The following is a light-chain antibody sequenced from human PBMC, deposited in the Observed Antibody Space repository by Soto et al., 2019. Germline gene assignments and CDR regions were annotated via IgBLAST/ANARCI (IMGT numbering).Light chain of an antibody. J-gene: IGLJ1*01. CDR3: CSYADVATYV. V-gene: IGLV2-23*01. Sequence: QSALTQPASVSVSPGQSITISCTGTSSDVGSYDLVSWYQQRPGKGPKLIIYEGSKRPSGVSDRFSGSKSGNTASLTISGLQTEDEADYYCCSYADVATYVFGGGTKVTVL. CDR2: EGS. CDR1: SSDVGSYDL.